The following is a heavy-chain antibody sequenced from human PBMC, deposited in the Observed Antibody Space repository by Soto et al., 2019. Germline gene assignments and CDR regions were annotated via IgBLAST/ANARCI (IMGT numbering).Heavy chain of an antibody. CDR1: GYTFTSYD. CDR2: MNPNSGNT. CDR3: ASFAAVAGTDAFDI. Sequence: ASVKVSCKASGYTFTSYDINWVRQATGQGLEWMGWMNPNSGNTGYAQKFQGRVTMTRNTSISTAYMELSSLRSEDTAVYYCASFAAVAGTDAFDIWGQGTMVTVSS. V-gene: IGHV1-8*01. D-gene: IGHD6-19*01. J-gene: IGHJ3*02.